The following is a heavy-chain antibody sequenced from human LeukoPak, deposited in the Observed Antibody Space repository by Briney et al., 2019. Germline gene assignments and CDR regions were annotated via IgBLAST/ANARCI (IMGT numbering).Heavy chain of an antibody. CDR3: ARAIYCSSTSCYTPYYYYMDV. CDR2: IIPIFGTA. CDR1: GGTFSSYA. Sequence: PVKVSCKASGGTFSSYAISWVRQAPGQGLEWMGGIIPIFGTANYAQKLQGRVTITTDESASTAYMELSSLRSEDTAVYYCARAIYCSSTSCYTPYYYYMDVWGKGTTVTVSS. V-gene: IGHV1-69*05. D-gene: IGHD2-2*02. J-gene: IGHJ6*03.